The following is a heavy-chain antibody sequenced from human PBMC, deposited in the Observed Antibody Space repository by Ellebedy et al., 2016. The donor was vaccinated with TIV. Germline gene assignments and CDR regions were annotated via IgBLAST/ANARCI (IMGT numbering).Heavy chain of an antibody. J-gene: IGHJ6*02. CDR1: GYSFTSYW. D-gene: IGHD3-16*01. Sequence: GESLKISXKGSGYSFTSYWIGWVRQMSGKGLEWMGIIYPGDSDTRYSPSFQGQVTISADKSISTAYLQWSSLKASDTAMYYCARHLWVAVKGGGGMDVWGQGTTVTVSS. V-gene: IGHV5-51*01. CDR3: ARHLWVAVKGGGGMDV. CDR2: IYPGDSDT.